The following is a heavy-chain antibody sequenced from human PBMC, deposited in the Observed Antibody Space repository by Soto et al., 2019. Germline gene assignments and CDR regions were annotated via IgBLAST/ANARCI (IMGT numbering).Heavy chain of an antibody. V-gene: IGHV1-69*02. CDR3: ARVRRSGGSRPAESMDV. CDR2: IIPILGIA. D-gene: IGHD2-15*01. CDR1: GGTFSSYT. Sequence: QVQLVQSGAEVKKPGSSVKVSCKASGGTFSSYTISWVRQAPGQGLEWMGRIIPILGIANYAQKFQGRVTITGDKSTSTAYRELSSLRTEDTAVYYCARVRRSGGSRPAESMDVWGQGTTVTVSS. J-gene: IGHJ6*02.